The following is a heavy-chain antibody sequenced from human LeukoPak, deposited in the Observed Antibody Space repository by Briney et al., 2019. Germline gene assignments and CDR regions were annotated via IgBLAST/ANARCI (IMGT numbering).Heavy chain of an antibody. CDR1: GFTVSNAL. CDR3: TTDVAYDSSGSPFDY. D-gene: IGHD3-22*01. V-gene: IGHV3-15*01. CDR2: IKSKTDGATT. Sequence: GGSLRLSCAASGFTVSNALMSWVRQAPGKGREGVGRIKSKTDGATTDYAEPVQGRFTISRDDTKNKLYRQMNSVKTEDTADYYCTTDVAYDSSGSPFDYWGQGTLVTVSS. J-gene: IGHJ4*02.